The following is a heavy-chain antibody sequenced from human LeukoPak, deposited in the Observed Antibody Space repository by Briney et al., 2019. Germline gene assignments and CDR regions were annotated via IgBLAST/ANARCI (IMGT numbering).Heavy chain of an antibody. CDR1: GFTFSSYA. J-gene: IGHJ4*02. V-gene: IGHV3-21*01. CDR2: ISSRGSYI. D-gene: IGHD6-13*01. Sequence: GGSLRLSCAASGFTFSSYAMSWVRQAPGKGLEWVSSISSRGSYIYYADSLKGRFTISRDNAKNSLYLQMNSLRAEDTAVYYCAREDASSWDYWGQGILVTVSS. CDR3: AREDASSWDY.